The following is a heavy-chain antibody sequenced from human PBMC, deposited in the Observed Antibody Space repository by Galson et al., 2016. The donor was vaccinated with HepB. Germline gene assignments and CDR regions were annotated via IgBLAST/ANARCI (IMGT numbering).Heavy chain of an antibody. CDR3: SGIAFGGVVDLFLDY. Sequence: SLRLSCAASGFSFTTFAMSWVRQAPGKGLEWVATISGSGGSSDYADSVKGRFTISRDNSKNMLFLQMNSLTAEDTAVYYCSGIAFGGVVDLFLDYWGQGTLVTVSS. D-gene: IGHD3-16*02. J-gene: IGHJ4*02. CDR1: GFSFTTFA. CDR2: ISGSGGSS. V-gene: IGHV3-23*01.